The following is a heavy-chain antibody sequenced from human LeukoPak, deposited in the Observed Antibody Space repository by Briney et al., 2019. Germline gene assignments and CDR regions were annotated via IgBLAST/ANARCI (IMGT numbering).Heavy chain of an antibody. D-gene: IGHD6-13*01. Sequence: GRSLRLSCAASGFTVGSCGMHWVRQAPAKGLEWVALLRYDGSNKYYAASVRGRFTISRDDSKNTLYLQMNSLRPEDTAVYYCAKGSGWLADSWGQGTLVTVSS. CDR1: GFTVGSCG. V-gene: IGHV3-30*02. J-gene: IGHJ4*02. CDR3: AKGSGWLADS. CDR2: LRYDGSNK.